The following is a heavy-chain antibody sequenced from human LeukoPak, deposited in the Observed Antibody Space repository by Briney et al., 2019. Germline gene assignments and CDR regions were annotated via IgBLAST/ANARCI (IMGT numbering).Heavy chain of an antibody. CDR3: ARGGAGRVYYFDY. Sequence: PGGSLRLSCAASGFTFSTYAMSWVRQAPGKGLEWVSVIFGGGSTYYADSVKGRFTISRDDSKNTLYLLMDTLRVEDTAVYYCARGGAGRVYYFDYWGQGTLVTVSS. CDR2: IFGGGST. CDR1: GFTFSTYA. J-gene: IGHJ4*02. D-gene: IGHD1-26*01. V-gene: IGHV3-66*01.